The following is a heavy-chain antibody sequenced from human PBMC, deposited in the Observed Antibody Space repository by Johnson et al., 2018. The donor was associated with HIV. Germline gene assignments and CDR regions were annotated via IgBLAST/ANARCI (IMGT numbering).Heavy chain of an antibody. Sequence: EMQLVESGGGLVQPGGSLTLSCAASGFTFSSYWMHWVRQVAGKGLVWVARINSDGSRTNYADSVKGRFTISRDNSKNTLYLQMNSLRAEDTAVYYCAKDRTGLDAFDIWGQGTMVTVSS. CDR1: GFTFSSYW. CDR3: AKDRTGLDAFDI. V-gene: IGHV3-74*01. J-gene: IGHJ3*02. CDR2: INSDGSRT. D-gene: IGHD1-1*01.